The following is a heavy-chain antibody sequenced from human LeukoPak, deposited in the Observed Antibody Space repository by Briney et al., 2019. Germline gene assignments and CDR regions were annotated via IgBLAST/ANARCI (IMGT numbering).Heavy chain of an antibody. D-gene: IGHD3-10*01. CDR1: GDTLTGYY. CDR3: ARDVFRGGKY. CDR2: INPNSGGT. V-gene: IGHV1-2*02. Sequence: GASVKVSCKASGDTLTGYYMHWVRQAPGQGLEWMGWINPNSGGTDYAQKFQGRVIMTRDTSISTAYMELSRLRSDDTAVYYCARDVFRGGKYWGQGTLVTVSS. J-gene: IGHJ4*02.